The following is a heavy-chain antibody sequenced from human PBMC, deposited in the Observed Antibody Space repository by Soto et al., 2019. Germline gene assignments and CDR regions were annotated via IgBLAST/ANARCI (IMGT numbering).Heavy chain of an antibody. V-gene: IGHV4-59*08. Sequence: PSETLSLTCTVSGGSISSYYWSWIRQPPGKGLEWIGYIYYSGSTNYNPSLKSRVTISVDTSKNQFSPKLSSVTAADTAVYYCERTRPASGCPFFFGYWGKGTL. D-gene: IGHD5-12*01. CDR2: IYYSGST. J-gene: IGHJ4*02. CDR1: GGSISSYY. CDR3: ERTRPASGCPFFFGY.